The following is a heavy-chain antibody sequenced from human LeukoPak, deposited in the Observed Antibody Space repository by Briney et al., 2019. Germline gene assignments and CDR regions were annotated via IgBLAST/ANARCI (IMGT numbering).Heavy chain of an antibody. CDR3: ARGPGSSWYLKDY. CDR2: IYSSEYT. Sequence: PSETLSLSCTVSGDSFDNSYCWTWVRQPPGKRPEWIGTIYSSEYTYYHPSLRSRATISADTSRNLFSLKLNSVTAADTAVYYCARGPGSSWYLKDYWGQGTLVTVSS. CDR1: GDSFDNSYC. D-gene: IGHD6-13*01. V-gene: IGHV4-39*01. J-gene: IGHJ4*02.